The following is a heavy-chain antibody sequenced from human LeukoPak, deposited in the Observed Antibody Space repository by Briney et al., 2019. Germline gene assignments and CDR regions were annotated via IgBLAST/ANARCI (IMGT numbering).Heavy chain of an antibody. J-gene: IGHJ6*03. CDR2: IIPIFGTA. CDR1: GGTFSSYA. CDR3: ARVPVPSLGLRPTLYYMDV. Sequence: GASVKVSCKASGGTFSSYAISWVRQAPGQGLEWMGRIIPIFGTANYAQKFQGRVTITADKSTSTAYMELSSLRSEDTAVYYCARVPVPSLGLRPTLYYMDVWGKGTTVTVSS. V-gene: IGHV1-69*06. D-gene: IGHD3-16*01.